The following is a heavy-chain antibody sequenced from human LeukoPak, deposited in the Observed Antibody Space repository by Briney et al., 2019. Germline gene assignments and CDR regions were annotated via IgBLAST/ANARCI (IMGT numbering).Heavy chain of an antibody. CDR2: ISYDGSNK. CDR1: GFTFSSYA. Sequence: GRSLRLSCAASGFTFSSYAMHWVRQAPGKGLEWVAVISYDGSNKYYADSVKGRFTISRDNSKNTLYLQMSSLRAEDTAMYYCAREGNSGYYPYWGQGILVTVSS. J-gene: IGHJ4*02. D-gene: IGHD3-22*01. CDR3: AREGNSGYYPY. V-gene: IGHV3-30*04.